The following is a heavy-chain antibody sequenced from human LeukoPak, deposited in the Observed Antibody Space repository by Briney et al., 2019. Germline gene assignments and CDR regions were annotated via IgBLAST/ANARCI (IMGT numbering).Heavy chain of an antibody. CDR1: GFTFSSYE. CDR2: ISSSGSTI. Sequence: GGSLRLSCAASGFTFSSYEMNWVRQAPGKELEWVSYISSSGSTIYYADSVKGRFTISRDNAKNSLYLQMNSLRAEDTAVYYCATYCGGDCYYDYWGQGTQVTVSS. J-gene: IGHJ4*02. V-gene: IGHV3-48*03. D-gene: IGHD2-21*02. CDR3: ATYCGGDCYYDY.